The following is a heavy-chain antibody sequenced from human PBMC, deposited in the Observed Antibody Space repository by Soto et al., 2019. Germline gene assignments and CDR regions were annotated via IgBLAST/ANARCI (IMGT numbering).Heavy chain of an antibody. CDR1: GFTFSSYW. J-gene: IGHJ3*02. CDR2: IKQDGSEK. CDR3: ARDKATYYDYIWGSYRSNDAFDI. V-gene: IGHV3-7*01. D-gene: IGHD3-16*02. Sequence: EVQLVESGGGLVQPGGSLRLSCAASGFTFSSYWMSWVRQAPGKGLEWVANIKQDGSEKYYVDSVKGRFTISRDNAKNSLYLQMNSLRDEDTAVYYCARDKATYYDYIWGSYRSNDAFDIWGQGTMVTVSS.